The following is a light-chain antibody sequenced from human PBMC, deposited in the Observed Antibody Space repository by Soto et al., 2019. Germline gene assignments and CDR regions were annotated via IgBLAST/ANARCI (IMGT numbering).Light chain of an antibody. CDR2: SNN. J-gene: IGLJ3*02. CDR3: AAWDDSLNGWV. CDR1: SSNIGSNT. V-gene: IGLV1-44*01. Sequence: QSVLTHPPSASGTPRLRVTISCSGSSSNIGSNTVNWYQQLPGTAPKLLIYSNNQRPSGVPDRFSGSKSGTSASLAISGLQSEDEADYYCAAWDDSLNGWVFGGGTKVTVL.